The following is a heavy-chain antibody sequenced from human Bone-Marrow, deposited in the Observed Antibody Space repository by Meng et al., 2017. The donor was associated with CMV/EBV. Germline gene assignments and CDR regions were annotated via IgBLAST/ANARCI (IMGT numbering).Heavy chain of an antibody. Sequence: ASVKVSCKASGGTFSSYAISWVRQAPGQGLEWMGGIIPNSGGTNYAQKFQGRVTMTRDTSISTAYMELSRLRSDDTAVYYCARRSNHDFWGQGTLVTVSS. CDR2: IIPNSGGT. D-gene: IGHD1-14*01. CDR1: GGTFSSYA. V-gene: IGHV1-2*02. J-gene: IGHJ4*02. CDR3: ARRSNHDF.